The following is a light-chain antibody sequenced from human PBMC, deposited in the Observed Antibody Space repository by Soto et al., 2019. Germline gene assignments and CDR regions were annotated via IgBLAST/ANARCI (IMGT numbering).Light chain of an antibody. CDR2: RNN. J-gene: IGLJ2*01. V-gene: IGLV1-47*01. CDR1: SSNIESNF. Sequence: QSVLTQPPSASGTPGQRVTISCSGSSSNIESNFVYWYQHLPGTTPRLLIYRNNQRPSGVPDRFSGSKSGTSASLAISALRSEDEADYYCTVWDDSLRGRLFGGGTKLTFL. CDR3: TVWDDSLRGRL.